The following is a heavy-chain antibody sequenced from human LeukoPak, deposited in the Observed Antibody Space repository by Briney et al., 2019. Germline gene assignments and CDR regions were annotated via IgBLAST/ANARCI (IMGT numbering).Heavy chain of an antibody. CDR2: INPNSGGT. V-gene: IGHV1-2*02. CDR1: GYTFTGYY. Sequence: ASVKVSCKASGYTFTGYYMHWVRQAPGQGLEWMGWINPNSGGTNYAQKFQGRVTMTRNTSISTAYMELSSLRSEDTAVYYCASPPNGGFGELLSWGQGTLVTVSS. D-gene: IGHD3-10*01. J-gene: IGHJ4*02. CDR3: ASPPNGGFGELLS.